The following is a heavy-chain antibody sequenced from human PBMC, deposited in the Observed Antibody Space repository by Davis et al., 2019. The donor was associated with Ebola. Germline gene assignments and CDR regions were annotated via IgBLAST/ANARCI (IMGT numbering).Heavy chain of an antibody. Sequence: GGSLRLSCAASGFTFSSYGMHWVRQAPGKGLEWVAVISYDGSNKYYADSAKGRFTISRDNSKNTLYLQMNSLRAEDTAVYYCARDGSSYYYDSSGYPSYWGQGTLVTVSS. D-gene: IGHD3-22*01. V-gene: IGHV3-30*03. CDR3: ARDGSSYYYDSSGYPSY. CDR2: ISYDGSNK. J-gene: IGHJ4*02. CDR1: GFTFSSYG.